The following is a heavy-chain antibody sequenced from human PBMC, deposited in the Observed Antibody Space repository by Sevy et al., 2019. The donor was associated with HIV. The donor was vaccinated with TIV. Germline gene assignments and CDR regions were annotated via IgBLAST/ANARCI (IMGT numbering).Heavy chain of an antibody. CDR2: ISAYNGNT. J-gene: IGHJ4*02. CDR3: ARDYYYDSSGYEYFDY. CDR1: GYTFTSYG. Sequence: ASVKVSCKASGYTFTSYGISWVRLAPRQGLEWIGWISAYNGNTNYAQKLQGRVTMTTDTSTSTAYMELRSLRSDDTAVYYCARDYYYDSSGYEYFDYWGQGTLVTVSS. V-gene: IGHV1-18*04. D-gene: IGHD3-22*01.